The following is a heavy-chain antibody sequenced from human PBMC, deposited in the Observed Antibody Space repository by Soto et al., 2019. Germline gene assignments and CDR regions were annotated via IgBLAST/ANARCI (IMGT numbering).Heavy chain of an antibody. Sequence: EVQLVESGGGLVKPGGSLRLACAASGFTFSDAWMSWVRRAPGKGLECVGRMKSKNDGGTIEYAAPVKGRFTISRADSKNTLYVEMNSLKTEDTAVYYCTTGGGYWGQGTLVTVSS. CDR3: TTGGGY. CDR1: GFTFSDAW. V-gene: IGHV3-15*01. CDR2: MKSKNDGGTI. D-gene: IGHD3-16*01. J-gene: IGHJ4*02.